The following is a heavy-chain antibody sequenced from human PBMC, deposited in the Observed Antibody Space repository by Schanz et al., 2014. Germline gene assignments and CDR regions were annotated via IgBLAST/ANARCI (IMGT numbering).Heavy chain of an antibody. Sequence: EVQLVESGGGLVQPGGSLRLSCAASGFTFSSHWMHWVRQDPGKGLVWVARINSVGSNTDYADSVTGRFTISRDNAKNSLILQMNSLRAEDTAVYYCARDFLQEQLGYPRCYDAMDVWGQGTTVTVSS. CDR3: ARDFLQEQLGYPRCYDAMDV. D-gene: IGHD2-15*01. V-gene: IGHV3-74*01. CDR1: GFTFSSHW. CDR2: INSVGSNT. J-gene: IGHJ6*02.